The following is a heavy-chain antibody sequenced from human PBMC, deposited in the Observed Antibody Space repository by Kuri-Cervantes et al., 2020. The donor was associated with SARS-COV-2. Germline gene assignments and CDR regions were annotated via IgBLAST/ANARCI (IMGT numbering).Heavy chain of an antibody. J-gene: IGHJ4*02. CDR1: GYSFTSYW. CDR2: IDPSDSYT. D-gene: IGHD3-9*01. Sequence: GESLKISCKGSGYSFTSYWIRWVRQVPGKGLEWMGRIDPSDSYTNYSPSFQGHVTISADKSISTAYLQWSSLKASDTAMYYCARGGGYFDWTTFDYWGQGTLVTVSS. CDR3: ARGGGYFDWTTFDY. V-gene: IGHV5-10-1*01.